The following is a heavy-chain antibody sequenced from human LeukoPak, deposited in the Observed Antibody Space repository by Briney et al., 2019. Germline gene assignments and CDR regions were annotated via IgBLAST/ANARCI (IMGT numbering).Heavy chain of an antibody. CDR3: AKDGGYSYGILDY. J-gene: IGHJ4*02. V-gene: IGHV3-9*01. D-gene: IGHD5-18*01. CDR1: GFTFDDYA. Sequence: GGSLRLSCAASGFTFDDYAMHWVRQAPGKGLEWDSGISWNSGSIGYADSVKGRFTISRDNAKNSLYLQMNSLRAEDTALYYCAKDGGYSYGILDYWGQGTLVTVAS. CDR2: ISWNSGSI.